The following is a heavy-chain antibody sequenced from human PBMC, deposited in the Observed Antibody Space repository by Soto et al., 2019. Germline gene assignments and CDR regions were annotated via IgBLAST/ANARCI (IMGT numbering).Heavy chain of an antibody. Sequence: SETLSLTCTVCGGSVSSGSYYWSWIRQPPGKGLEWIAQISNSGTTNYIPSLKSRVTISLDTSKNQLSVRLSSATAADTAVYYCARDRGPGIDYWGQGTMVTVS. CDR1: GGSVSSGSYY. V-gene: IGHV4-61*01. J-gene: IGHJ4*02. CDR3: ARDRGPGIDY. CDR2: ISNSGTT.